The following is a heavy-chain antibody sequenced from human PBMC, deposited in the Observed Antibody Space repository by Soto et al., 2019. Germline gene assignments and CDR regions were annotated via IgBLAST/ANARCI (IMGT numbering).Heavy chain of an antibody. CDR2: ISAYNGNT. CDR1: GYTFTSYG. J-gene: IGHJ6*03. V-gene: IGHV1-18*01. Sequence: ASVKVSCKASGYTFTSYGISWVRQAPGQGLEWMGWISAYNGNTNYAQKLQGRVTMTTDTSTSTAYMELRSLRSDDTAVYYCARAAPLLGYCSSTSCPYQPYYYYMDVWGKGTMVTVSS. D-gene: IGHD2-2*01. CDR3: ARAAPLLGYCSSTSCPYQPYYYYMDV.